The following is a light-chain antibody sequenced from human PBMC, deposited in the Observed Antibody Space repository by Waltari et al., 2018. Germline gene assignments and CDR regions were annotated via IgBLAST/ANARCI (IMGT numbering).Light chain of an antibody. CDR2: EGS. V-gene: IGLV2-23*01. J-gene: IGLJ3*02. CDR1: SSDVGSYNL. Sequence: QSALTQPASVSGSPGQSITISCTGNSSDVGSYNLVSWYQQHPGKAPKLIVYEGSKLPSGVSNRFSGSKAGCTASLTISGLQAEYEADYYCCSYAGSSTWVFGGGTKLTVL. CDR3: CSYAGSSTWV.